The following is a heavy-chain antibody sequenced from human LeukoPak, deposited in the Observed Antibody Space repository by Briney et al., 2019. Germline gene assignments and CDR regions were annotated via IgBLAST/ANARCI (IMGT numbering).Heavy chain of an antibody. V-gene: IGHV4-59*08. CDR3: LRHLSSSSSFVY. Sequence: KASEPLSLTCILSGGSLSRHYWSWIPQPPGKGLECISYIYYSENTNYNPPLKSRVTIPVKTSNKQFPLKRNYATGAEPAVFYCLRHLSSSSSFVYWGQGTLVTVSS. J-gene: IGHJ4*02. CDR1: GGSLSRHY. D-gene: IGHD3-16*02. CDR2: IYYSENT.